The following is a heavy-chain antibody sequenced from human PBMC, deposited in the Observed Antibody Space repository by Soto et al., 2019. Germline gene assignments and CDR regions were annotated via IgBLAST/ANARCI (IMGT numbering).Heavy chain of an antibody. Sequence: EVQLLESGGGLVQPGGSLRLSCAASGFTFSSYAMSWVRQAPGKGLEWVSAISGSGGSTYYADSVKGRFTISRDNSKNTLYLRMNSLRAEDTVVYYCAKSHSSGWYRYYYGMDVWGQGTTVTVSS. CDR3: AKSHSSGWYRYYYGMDV. D-gene: IGHD6-19*01. V-gene: IGHV3-23*01. CDR2: ISGSGGST. CDR1: GFTFSSYA. J-gene: IGHJ6*02.